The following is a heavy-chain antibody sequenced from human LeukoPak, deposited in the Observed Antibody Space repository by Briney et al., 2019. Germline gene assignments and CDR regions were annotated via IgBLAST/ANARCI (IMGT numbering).Heavy chain of an antibody. V-gene: IGHV5-51*01. CDR3: ASADYYDSSGHYFDS. CDR2: IYPGDSDT. Sequence: GESLKISCKGSEFSFTSNWSAWVRQMPRKGLEWMGIIYPGDSDTRYGPSFQGHVTISADKSISTAYLQWTSLQASDTAIYYCASADYYDSSGHYFDSWGQGTLVTVSS. CDR1: EFSFTSNW. D-gene: IGHD3-22*01. J-gene: IGHJ4*02.